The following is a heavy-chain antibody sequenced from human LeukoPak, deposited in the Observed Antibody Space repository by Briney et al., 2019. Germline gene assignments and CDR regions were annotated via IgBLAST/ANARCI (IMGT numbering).Heavy chain of an antibody. J-gene: IGHJ4*02. CDR3: ARAWVAGGNDY. CDR1: GFTFSGYG. Sequence: GGSLRLSCAASGFTFSGYGMHWVRQTPGKGLEWVAVISYDGSNKYYADSVKGRFTISRDNSKNTLYLQMNSLRAEDTAVYYCARAWVAGGNDYWGQGTLVTVSS. CDR2: ISYDGSNK. D-gene: IGHD6-19*01. V-gene: IGHV3-30*03.